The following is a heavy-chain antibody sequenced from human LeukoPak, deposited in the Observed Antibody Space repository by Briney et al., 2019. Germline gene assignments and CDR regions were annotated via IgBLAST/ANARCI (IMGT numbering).Heavy chain of an antibody. CDR1: GYTFTSYG. J-gene: IGHJ2*01. D-gene: IGHD3-16*02. CDR3: ARDLGPEDVVWGSYRSWYFDL. V-gene: IGHV1-18*01. CDR2: ISAYNGNT. Sequence: HEASVKVSCKASGYTFTSYGISWVRQAPGQGLEWMGWISAYNGNTNHAQKLQGRVTMTTDTSTSTAYMELSRLRSDDTAVYYCARDLGPEDVVWGSYRSWYFDLWGRGTLVTVSS.